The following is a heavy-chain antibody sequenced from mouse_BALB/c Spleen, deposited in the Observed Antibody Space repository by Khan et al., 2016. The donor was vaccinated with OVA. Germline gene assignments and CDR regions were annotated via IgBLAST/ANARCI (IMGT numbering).Heavy chain of an antibody. J-gene: IGHJ3*01. D-gene: IGHD1-1*01. CDR3: VNHGSSSAWFTY. V-gene: IGHV1-7*01. CDR2: INPATDYT. CDR1: GYTFTSYW. Sequence: QVQLKQSGAELAKPGASVKMSCKASGYTFTSYWMHWVKQRPGQGLEWIGYINPATDYTEYNQKFKNKATLTADKSSSTAYMQLSSLTSEDSAVYYCVNHGSSSAWFTYWGQETPVTVSA.